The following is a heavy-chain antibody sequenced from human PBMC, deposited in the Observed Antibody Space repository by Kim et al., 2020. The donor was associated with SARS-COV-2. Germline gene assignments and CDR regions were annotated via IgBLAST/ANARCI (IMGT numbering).Heavy chain of an antibody. CDR2: LYYTGTT. CDR1: GGSISSANYY. D-gene: IGHD2-2*03. CDR3: ARLSWIRGAFYS. J-gene: IGHJ5*01. V-gene: IGHV4-39*01. Sequence: SETLSLTCSVSGGSISSANYYWGWIRQPPGKDLEYIGTLYYTGTTYYNPSLRSRLTISLDTSRPRFSLEVTSVTASDPAVSYCARLSWIRGAFYSWGQGT.